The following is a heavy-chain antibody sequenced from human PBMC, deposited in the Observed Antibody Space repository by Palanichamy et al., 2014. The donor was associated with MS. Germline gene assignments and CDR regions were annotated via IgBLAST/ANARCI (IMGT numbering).Heavy chain of an antibody. Sequence: EVQLVEVWGRAWSSLGGPVRLSCSASGFTFSNYALHWVRQAPGKGLEYVSAINSNGGTTYYADSVKGRFSISRDNSKNTLYLQMSILKPEDTAVYYCVKDYDRWLYENYFDYWGQGTLVTVSS. CDR2: INSNGGTT. CDR1: GFTFSNYA. CDR3: VKDYDRWLYENYFDY. J-gene: IGHJ4*02. V-gene: IGHV3-64D*06. D-gene: IGHD5-24*01.